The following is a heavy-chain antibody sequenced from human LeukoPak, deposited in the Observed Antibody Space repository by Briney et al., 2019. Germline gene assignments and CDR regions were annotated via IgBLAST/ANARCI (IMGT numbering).Heavy chain of an antibody. J-gene: IGHJ4*02. Sequence: ASVKVSCKASGYTFTGYYMHWVGQAPGQGLEWMGWINPNSGGTNYAQKLQGRVTMTTDTSTSTAYMELRSLRSDDTAVYYCARAQRRIAAAPDYWGQGTLVAVSS. CDR1: GYTFTGYY. CDR2: INPNSGGT. CDR3: ARAQRRIAAAPDY. V-gene: IGHV1-2*02. D-gene: IGHD6-13*01.